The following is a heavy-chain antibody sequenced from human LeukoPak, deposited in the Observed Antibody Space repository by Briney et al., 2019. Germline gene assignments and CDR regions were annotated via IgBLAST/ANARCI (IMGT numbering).Heavy chain of an antibody. CDR1: GFTFSSYA. CDR3: AKDTLYYDSSGENDY. V-gene: IGHV3-30*18. D-gene: IGHD3-22*01. Sequence: GGSLRLSCAASGFTFSSYAMSWVRQAPGKGLEWVAVISYDGSNKYYVDSVKGRFTVSRDNSKNILYLQMNSLRAEDTAVYYCAKDTLYYDSSGENDYWGQGTLVTVSS. J-gene: IGHJ4*02. CDR2: ISYDGSNK.